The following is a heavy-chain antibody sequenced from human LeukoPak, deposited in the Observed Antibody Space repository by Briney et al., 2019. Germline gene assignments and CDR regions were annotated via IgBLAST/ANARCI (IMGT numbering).Heavy chain of an antibody. Sequence: SETLSLTCTVSGGSINRYYWSWIRQPPGKGLEWIGYVHSTGNTNYNPSLKSRVTISVDTSKNLFSLKLNSVTAADTAVYYCARGAPGSSQYNWFDPWGQGTLVTVSS. D-gene: IGHD6-13*01. V-gene: IGHV4-59*01. CDR2: VHSTGNT. CDR3: ARGAPGSSQYNWFDP. CDR1: GGSINRYY. J-gene: IGHJ5*02.